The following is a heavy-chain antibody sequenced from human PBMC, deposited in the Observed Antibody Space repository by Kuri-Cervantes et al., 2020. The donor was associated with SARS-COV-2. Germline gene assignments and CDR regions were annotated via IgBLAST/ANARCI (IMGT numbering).Heavy chain of an antibody. D-gene: IGHD3-3*01. V-gene: IGHV3-53*01. CDR3: AKVGYYDFWSGYSSYYFDY. J-gene: IGHJ4*02. CDR2: IYSGGST. CDR1: GFTCSSNY. Sequence: GESLKISCAASGFTCSSNYMSWVRQALGKGLEWVSVIYSGGSTYYADSVKGRFTISRDNSKNTLYLQMNSLRAEDTAVYYCAKVGYYDFWSGYSSYYFDYWAQATLVTVSS.